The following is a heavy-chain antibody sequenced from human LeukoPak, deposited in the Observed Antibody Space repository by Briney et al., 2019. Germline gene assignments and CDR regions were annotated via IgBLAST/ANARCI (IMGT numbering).Heavy chain of an antibody. Sequence: SETLSLTCAVYGGSFSGYYWSWIRQPPGKGLEWIGEINHSGSTNYIPSLKSRVTVSVDTSKNQFPLKLSSVTAADTAVYYCARGGVRGYGYWGQGTLVTVSS. V-gene: IGHV4-34*01. CDR1: GGSFSGYY. CDR2: INHSGST. D-gene: IGHD3-10*01. J-gene: IGHJ4*02. CDR3: ARGGVRGYGY.